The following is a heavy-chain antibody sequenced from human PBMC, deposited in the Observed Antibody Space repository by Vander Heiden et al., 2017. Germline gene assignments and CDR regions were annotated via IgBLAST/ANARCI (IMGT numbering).Heavy chain of an antibody. Sequence: QVQLVASAGGVVQPGRSLRLSCATPGFTFSTCGMHWLRQTPGKGLEWVAVIWYDGSNKYYADSVKGRFTISRDNSKNTLYLKMNSLRAEDTAVYYCARDTYSSSYYFDYWGQGTLVTVSS. D-gene: IGHD6-6*01. CDR3: ARDTYSSSYYFDY. V-gene: IGHV3-33*01. CDR2: IWYDGSNK. CDR1: GFTFSTCG. J-gene: IGHJ4*02.